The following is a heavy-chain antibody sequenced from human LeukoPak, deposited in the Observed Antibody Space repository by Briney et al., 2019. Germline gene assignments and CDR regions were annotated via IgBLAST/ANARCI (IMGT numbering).Heavy chain of an antibody. J-gene: IGHJ4*02. CDR2: ISSSGSTI. D-gene: IGHD6-13*01. V-gene: IGHV3-48*03. CDR1: GFTFSSYE. Sequence: GGSLRLSCAASGFTFSSYEMNWVRQAPGKGLEWVSYISSSGSTIYYADSVKGRFTISRDNSKNTLYLQMNSLRAEDTAVYYCAEQQLLSDHTFDYWGQGTLVTVSS. CDR3: AEQQLLSDHTFDY.